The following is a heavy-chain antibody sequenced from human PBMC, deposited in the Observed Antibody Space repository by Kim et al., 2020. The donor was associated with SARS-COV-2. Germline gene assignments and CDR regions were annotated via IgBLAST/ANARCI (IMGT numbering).Heavy chain of an antibody. V-gene: IGHV3-23*01. J-gene: IGHJ4*02. CDR3: ARHKYYYDSSGYYYF. Sequence: GGSLRLSCAASGFTFSSYAMSWVRQAPGKGLEWVSAISGSGGSTYYADSVKGRFTISRDNSKNTLYLQMNSLRAEDTAVYYCARHKYYYDSSGYYYFWGQGSLVTVSS. D-gene: IGHD3-22*01. CDR2: ISGSGGST. CDR1: GFTFSSYA.